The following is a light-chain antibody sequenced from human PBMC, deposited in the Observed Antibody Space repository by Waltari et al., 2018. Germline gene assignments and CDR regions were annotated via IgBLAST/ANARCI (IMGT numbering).Light chain of an antibody. J-gene: IGKJ4*01. CDR1: QSVPSSQ. CDR2: GAS. V-gene: IGKV3-20*01. Sequence: ETVLTQSPGTLSLSPGERATLSCRVSQSVPSSQLAWYQQKPGQAPRLLIYGASSRATVIPDRFSVSVSVTNFTLPISRLEPEDFAVYYCQQYSGPFTFGGGTKVE. CDR3: QQYSGPFT.